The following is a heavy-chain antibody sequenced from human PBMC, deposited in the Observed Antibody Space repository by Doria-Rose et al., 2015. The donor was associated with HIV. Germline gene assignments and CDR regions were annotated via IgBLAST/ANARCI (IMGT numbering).Heavy chain of an antibody. CDR2: TYYTGTS. V-gene: IGHV4-31*03. J-gene: IGHJ4*02. Sequence: QVQLQESGPGLVKPSETLSLTYSVSGASVSSRGYYWNWIRQVPGKGLESLGYTYYTGTSDYSPSLKSRLNMAVDTSKNQFSLKLSFVTVADTAVYYCARMGSYRELDYWGQGALVIVSA. CDR1: GASVSSRGYY. CDR3: ARMGSYRELDY. D-gene: IGHD3-3*01.